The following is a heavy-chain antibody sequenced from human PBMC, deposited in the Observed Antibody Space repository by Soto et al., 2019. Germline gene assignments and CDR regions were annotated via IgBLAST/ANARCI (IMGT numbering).Heavy chain of an antibody. Sequence: SETLPLTCTVSGGPISSSSYYWCGILQPPGKGLEWIGSIYYSGSTYYNPSLKSRVTISVDTSKNQFSLKLSSVTAADTAVYYCTCGLMPQRGAHNWFDPWGQGTRVTVAS. CDR2: IYYSGST. CDR3: TCGLMPQRGAHNWFDP. V-gene: IGHV4-39*01. CDR1: GGPISSSSYY. J-gene: IGHJ5*02. D-gene: IGHD2-2*01.